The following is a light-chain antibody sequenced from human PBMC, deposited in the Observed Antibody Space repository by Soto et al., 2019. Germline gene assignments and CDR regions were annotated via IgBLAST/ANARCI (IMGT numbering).Light chain of an antibody. CDR2: AAS. V-gene: IGKV1-39*01. CDR3: QQYLAIPRT. Sequence: DIQMTQSPSSLSASVGDRVTITCRASQSIGIYLNWYQQKPGKAPKLLIYAASSLQSGVPSRFSGSGSGTDFTLTISSLQAEDVAVYYCQQYLAIPRTFGQGTKVDIK. CDR1: QSIGIY. J-gene: IGKJ1*01.